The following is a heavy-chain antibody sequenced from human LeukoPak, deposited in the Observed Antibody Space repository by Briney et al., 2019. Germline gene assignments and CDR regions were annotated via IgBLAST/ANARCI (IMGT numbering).Heavy chain of an antibody. V-gene: IGHV4-34*01. CDR1: SGSFSGYY. J-gene: IGHJ4*01. Sequence: SETQSLTCAVYSGSFSGYYWSWVRHPPGKRLEWIGDFDYSGSTNYNPSLKSRVTISVDTSKNQFSLKLSSVTAADTAVYYCARGRGVLWFGEGGHGTLVTVSS. CDR3: ARGRGVLWFGE. D-gene: IGHD3-10*01. CDR2: FDYSGST.